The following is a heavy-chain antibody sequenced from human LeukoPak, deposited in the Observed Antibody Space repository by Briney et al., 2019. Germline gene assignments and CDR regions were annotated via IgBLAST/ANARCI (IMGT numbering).Heavy chain of an antibody. CDR1: GFTFSSYP. J-gene: IGHJ4*02. V-gene: IGHV3-30-3*01. CDR2: ISYDGSNR. D-gene: IGHD3-9*01. Sequence: GGSLRLSCAASGFTFSSYPMHWVRQTPGKGLEWVALISYDGSNRNYADSVEGRFTISRDNSQNTLYLQMNSLRAEDTAVYYCAKGVAIWHLDYWGQGTLVTVSS. CDR3: AKGVAIWHLDY.